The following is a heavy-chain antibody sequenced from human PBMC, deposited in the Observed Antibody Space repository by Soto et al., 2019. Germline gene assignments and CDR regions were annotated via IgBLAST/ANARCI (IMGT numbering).Heavy chain of an antibody. V-gene: IGHV3-74*01. J-gene: IGHJ6*02. CDR3: ARGESNYGMDV. CDR1: GFTFSSYW. Sequence: GGSLRLSCAASGFTFSSYWVHWVRQAPGKGLVWVSRINSDGSSTSYADSVKGRFTISRDNAKNTLYLQMNSLRAEDTAVYYCARGESNYGMDVWGQGTTVTVSS. CDR2: INSDGSST.